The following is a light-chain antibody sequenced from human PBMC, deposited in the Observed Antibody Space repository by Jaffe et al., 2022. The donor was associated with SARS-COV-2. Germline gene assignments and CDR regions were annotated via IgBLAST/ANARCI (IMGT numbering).Light chain of an antibody. CDR2: GPS. CDR3: QQYNKWPLT. J-gene: IGKJ4*01. CDR1: QSVSSN. V-gene: IGKV3-15*01. Sequence: IVMTQSPATLAVSPGERATLSCRASQSVSSNLAWYQQKPGQAPRLLIYGPSTRATDIPARFSGSGSGTEFTLTISSLQSEDFAVYYCQQYNKWPLTFGGGTKVEIK.